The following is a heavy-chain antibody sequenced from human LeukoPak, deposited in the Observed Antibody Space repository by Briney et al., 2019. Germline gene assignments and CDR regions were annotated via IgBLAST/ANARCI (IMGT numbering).Heavy chain of an antibody. V-gene: IGHV3-7*01. J-gene: IGHJ4*02. D-gene: IGHD2-8*02. CDR1: GFTFRSYW. CDR3: ARGGSWSWDN. Sequence: GGSLRLSCVASGFTFRSYWMNWVRQAPGKGLEWVAIIKPDGSEKFYADSVRGRFTISRDNAKNSLYLQRNSLRADDTAVYYCARGGSWSWDNWGQGTLVTVSS. CDR2: IKPDGSEK.